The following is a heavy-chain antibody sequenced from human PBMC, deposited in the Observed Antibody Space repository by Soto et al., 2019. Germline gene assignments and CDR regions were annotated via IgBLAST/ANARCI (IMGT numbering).Heavy chain of an antibody. Sequence: PSETLSLTCAVYGESFSGHYWSWIRQSPGKGLEWIGEINYSGRTNYNPSLKSRVTISVDTSKNQVSLNLGSVTAADTAVYYCARGGRGSYFDSWGQGTLVTVSS. D-gene: IGHD1-26*01. V-gene: IGHV4-34*01. J-gene: IGHJ4*02. CDR1: GESFSGHY. CDR2: INYSGRT. CDR3: ARGGRGSYFDS.